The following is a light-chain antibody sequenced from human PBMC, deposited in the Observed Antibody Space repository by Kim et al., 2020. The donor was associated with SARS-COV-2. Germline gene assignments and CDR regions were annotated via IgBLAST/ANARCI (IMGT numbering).Light chain of an antibody. J-gene: IGLJ2*01. CDR1: SANNGAGYD. Sequence: QRVTSSGTGSSANNGAGYDVHWYQQLPGTAPKLLLYGNSNRPSGVPDRFSGSKSGTSASLAITGLQAEDEADYYCQSYDSSLSAVVFGGGTQLTVL. V-gene: IGLV1-40*01. CDR3: QSYDSSLSAVV. CDR2: GNS.